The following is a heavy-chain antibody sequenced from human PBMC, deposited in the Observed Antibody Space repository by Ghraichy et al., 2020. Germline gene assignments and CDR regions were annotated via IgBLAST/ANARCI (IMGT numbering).Heavy chain of an antibody. V-gene: IGHV4-34*01. CDR3: ARTNYDYVWGSYRLGGLGWFDP. Sequence: SETLSLTCAVYGGSFSGYYWSWIRQPPGKGLEWIGEINHSGSTNYNPSLKSRVTISVDTSKNQFSLKLSSVTAADTAVYYCARTNYDYVWGSYRLGGLGWFDPWGQGTLVTVSS. J-gene: IGHJ5*02. CDR2: INHSGST. CDR1: GGSFSGYY. D-gene: IGHD3-16*02.